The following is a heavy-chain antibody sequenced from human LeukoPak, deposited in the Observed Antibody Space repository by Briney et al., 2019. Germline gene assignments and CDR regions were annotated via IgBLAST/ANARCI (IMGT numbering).Heavy chain of an antibody. D-gene: IGHD6-6*01. J-gene: IGHJ5*02. CDR3: ARGLEYSSSFWFDP. CDR1: GGSISSYY. CDR2: IYTSGST. Sequence: SETLSLTCTVSGGSISSYYWSWIRQPAGKGLEWIGRIYTSGSTNYNPSLKSRVTISVDTSKNQFSLKLSSVTAADTAVYYCARGLEYSSSFWFDPWGQGTLVTVSS. V-gene: IGHV4-4*07.